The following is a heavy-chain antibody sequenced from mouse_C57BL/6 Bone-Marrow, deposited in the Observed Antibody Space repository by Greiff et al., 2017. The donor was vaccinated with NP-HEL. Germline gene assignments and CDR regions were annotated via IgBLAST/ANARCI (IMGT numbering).Heavy chain of an antibody. CDR1: GFTFTDYY. D-gene: IGHD4-1*01. V-gene: IGHV7-3*01. J-gene: IGHJ1*03. CDR2: IRNKANGYTT. Sequence: VQLKESGGGLVQPGGSLSLSCAASGFTFTDYYMSWVRQPPGKALEWLGFIRNKANGYTTEYSASVKGRFTIYRDNSQSILYLQMNALRAEDSATYYCARSPWGRDWYFDVWGTGTTVTVSS. CDR3: ARSPWGRDWYFDV.